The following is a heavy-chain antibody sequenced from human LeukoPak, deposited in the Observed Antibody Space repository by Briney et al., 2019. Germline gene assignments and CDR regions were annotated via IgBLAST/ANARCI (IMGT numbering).Heavy chain of an antibody. Sequence: ASVKVSCKASGYTFTSYGISWVRQAPGQGLEGMGWISAYNGNTNYAQKLQGRVTMTTDTSTSTAYMELRSLRSDDTAVYYFARDTNGNYYDSSGHSTTGFDPWGQGTLVTVSS. CDR3: ARDTNGNYYDSSGHSTTGFDP. J-gene: IGHJ5*02. V-gene: IGHV1-18*01. CDR2: ISAYNGNT. D-gene: IGHD3-22*01. CDR1: GYTFTSYG.